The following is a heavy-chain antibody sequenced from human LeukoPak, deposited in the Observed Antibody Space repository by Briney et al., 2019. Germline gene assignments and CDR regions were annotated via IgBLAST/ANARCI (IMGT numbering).Heavy chain of an antibody. CDR3: AREGYYDFWSGYYRSPREWAFDI. CDR2: INAGNGNT. CDR1: GYTFTSYA. D-gene: IGHD3-3*01. J-gene: IGHJ3*02. V-gene: IGHV1-3*01. Sequence: ASVKVSCKASGYTFTSYAMHWVRQAPGQRLEWMGWINAGNGNTKYSQKFQGRVTITRDTSASTAYMELSSLRSKDTAVYYCAREGYYDFWSGYYRSPREWAFDIWGQGTMVTVSS.